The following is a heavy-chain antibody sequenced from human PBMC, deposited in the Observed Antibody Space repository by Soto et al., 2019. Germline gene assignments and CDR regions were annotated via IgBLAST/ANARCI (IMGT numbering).Heavy chain of an antibody. CDR2: ISAYNGNT. CDR3: ARTLLGYCSSTSCYSWFDP. V-gene: IGHV1-18*01. CDR1: GYTFTSYG. D-gene: IGHD2-2*01. Sequence: ASVKVSCKASGYTFTSYGISWVRQAPGQGLEWMGWISAYNGNTNYAQKLQGRVTMTTDTSTSTAYMELRSLRSDDTAVYYCARTLLGYCSSTSCYSWFDPWGQGTLVTVSS. J-gene: IGHJ5*02.